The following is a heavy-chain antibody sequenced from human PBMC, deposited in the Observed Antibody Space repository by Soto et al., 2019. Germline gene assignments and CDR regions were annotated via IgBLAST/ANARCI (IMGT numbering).Heavy chain of an antibody. Sequence: SETLSLTCTVSGGSISSYYWSWIRQPPGKGLEWIGYIYYSGSTNYNPSLKSRVTISVDTSKNQFSLKLSSVTAADTAVYYCARCFQEEAAGYFYYCGQGTLVTVSS. CDR3: ARCFQEEAAGYFYY. J-gene: IGHJ4*02. D-gene: IGHD1-1*01. V-gene: IGHV4-59*01. CDR1: GGSISSYY. CDR2: IYYSGST.